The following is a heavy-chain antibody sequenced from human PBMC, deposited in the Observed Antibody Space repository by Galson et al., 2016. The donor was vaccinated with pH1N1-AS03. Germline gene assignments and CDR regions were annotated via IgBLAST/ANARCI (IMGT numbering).Heavy chain of an antibody. CDR1: GFSFSTYW. CDR3: AKEVGSSGWFDACDL. D-gene: IGHD6-19*01. V-gene: IGHV3-74*01. CDR2: INGYATTT. J-gene: IGHJ3*01. Sequence: SLRLSCAASGFSFSTYWMYWVRQAPGKGLVWLARINGYATTTNYADSVRGRFTISRDNAKNTLHLQMNSLRVEDTANYFCAKEVGSSGWFDACDLWGQGTVVTVSS.